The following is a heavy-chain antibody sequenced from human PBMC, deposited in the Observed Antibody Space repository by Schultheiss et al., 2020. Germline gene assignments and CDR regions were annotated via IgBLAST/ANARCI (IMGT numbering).Heavy chain of an antibody. CDR1: GFTFSSYG. CDR3: ARVSKKGVLRYFDWLSNNWFDP. Sequence: GGSLRLSCAASGFTFSSYGMHWVRQAPGKGLEWVAVIWYDGSNKYYADSVKGRFTISRDNSKNTLYLQMNSLRAEDTAVYYCARVSKKGVLRYFDWLSNNWFDPWGQGTLVTVSS. D-gene: IGHD3-9*01. CDR2: IWYDGSNK. V-gene: IGHV3-33*08. J-gene: IGHJ5*02.